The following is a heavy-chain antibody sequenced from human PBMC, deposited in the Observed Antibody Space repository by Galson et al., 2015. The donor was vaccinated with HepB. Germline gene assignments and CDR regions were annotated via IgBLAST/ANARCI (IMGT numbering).Heavy chain of an antibody. V-gene: IGHV3-48*03. Sequence: SLRLSCAASGFTFSDYEMNWVRQAPGKGLEWVSYISSTGSDISYADSVKGRFTISRDNAKNSLYLQMNSLRAEDTSVYYCVRGSMYHMDVWGQGTTVTVSS. CDR2: ISSTGSDI. J-gene: IGHJ6*02. CDR3: VRGSMYHMDV. D-gene: IGHD2/OR15-2a*01. CDR1: GFTFSDYE.